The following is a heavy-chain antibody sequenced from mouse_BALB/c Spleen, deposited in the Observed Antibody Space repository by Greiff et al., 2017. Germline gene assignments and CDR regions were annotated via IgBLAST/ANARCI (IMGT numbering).Heavy chain of an antibody. D-gene: IGHD1-2*01. CDR3: ARWGYYGYLAY. CDR1: GYTFSSYW. J-gene: IGHJ3*01. Sequence: QVQLKESGAELMKPGASVKISCKATGYTFSSYWIEWVKQRPGHGLEWIGEILPGSGSTNYNEKFKGKATFTADTSSNTAYMQLSSLTSEDSAVYYCARWGYYGYLAYWGQGTLVTVSA. V-gene: IGHV1-9*01. CDR2: ILPGSGST.